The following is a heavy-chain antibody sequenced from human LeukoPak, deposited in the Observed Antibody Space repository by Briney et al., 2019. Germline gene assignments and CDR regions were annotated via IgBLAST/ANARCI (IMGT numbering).Heavy chain of an antibody. D-gene: IGHD1-1*01. J-gene: IGHJ4*02. CDR1: GFTFSSYA. Sequence: GGSLRLPCAASGFTFSSYAMSWVRQAPGKGLEWVSAISGSGGSTYYADSVKGRFTISRDNSKNTLYLQMNSLRAEDTAVYYCAKDINWNDGFDYWGQGTLVTVSS. CDR3: AKDINWNDGFDY. CDR2: ISGSGGST. V-gene: IGHV3-23*01.